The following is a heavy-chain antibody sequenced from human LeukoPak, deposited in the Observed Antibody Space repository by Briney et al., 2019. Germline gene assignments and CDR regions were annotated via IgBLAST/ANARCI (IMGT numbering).Heavy chain of an antibody. CDR2: INTNTRNL. CDR1: GYSFTHYA. J-gene: IGHJ4*02. CDR3: ARGGGASYYGPSGY. V-gene: IGHV7-4-1*02. Sequence: ASVKVSCKASGYSFTHYAMYWLRQAPGQGLEWMGNINTNTRNLTYAPGFTGRFVFSLDTSVNTAYLQISSLQTNDTAVYYCARGGGASYYGPSGYWGQGTLVTVSS. D-gene: IGHD3-10*01.